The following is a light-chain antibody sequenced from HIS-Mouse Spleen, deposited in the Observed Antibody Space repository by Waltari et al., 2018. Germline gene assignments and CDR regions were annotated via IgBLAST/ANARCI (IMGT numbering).Light chain of an antibody. CDR3: QQSYSTPPNT. J-gene: IGKJ2*01. V-gene: IGKV1-39*01. Sequence: DIQMTQSPSSLSASVGDRVTITCRASQSISSYLNWYQQKPGKAPKLLIHAASSLQSGVPSRFSGSGSGTDFTLTISSLQPEDFATYYCQQSYSTPPNTFGQGTKLEIK. CDR2: AAS. CDR1: QSISSY.